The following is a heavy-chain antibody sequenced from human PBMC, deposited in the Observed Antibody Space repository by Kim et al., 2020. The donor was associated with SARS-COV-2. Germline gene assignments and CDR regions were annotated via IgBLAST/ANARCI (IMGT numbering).Heavy chain of an antibody. D-gene: IGHD5-18*01. V-gene: IGHV4-39*01. CDR3: AVTPYYYYGMDV. Sequence: YSNPSLKSRVTISVDTSKNQFSLKLSSVTAADTAVYYCAVTPYYYYGMDVWGQGTTVTVSS. J-gene: IGHJ6*02.